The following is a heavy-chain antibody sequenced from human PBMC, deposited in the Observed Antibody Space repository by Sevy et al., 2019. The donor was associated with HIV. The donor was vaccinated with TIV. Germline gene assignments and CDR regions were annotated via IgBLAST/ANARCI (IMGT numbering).Heavy chain of an antibody. CDR2: ISSSSSYI. J-gene: IGHJ4*02. CDR1: GFTFSSYS. Sequence: GGSLSLSCAASGFTFSSYSMNWVRQAPGKGLEWVSSISSSSSYIYYADSVKGRFTISRDNAKNSLYLQMNSLRAEDTAVYYCARDKDSSGWSRDYWGQGTLVTVSS. D-gene: IGHD6-19*01. CDR3: ARDKDSSGWSRDY. V-gene: IGHV3-21*01.